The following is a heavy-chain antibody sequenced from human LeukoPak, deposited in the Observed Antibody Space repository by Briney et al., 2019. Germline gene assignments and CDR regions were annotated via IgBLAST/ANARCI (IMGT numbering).Heavy chain of an antibody. D-gene: IGHD3-9*01. V-gene: IGHV3-23*01. J-gene: IGHJ4*02. CDR3: AKEGTTPRYDILTGYYRGPHYFDY. CDR1: GFTFSSYA. CDR2: ISGSGGST. Sequence: GGSLRLSCAASGFTFSSYAMSWVRQAPGKGLEWVSAISGSGGSTYYADSVKGRFTISRDNSKNTLYLQMNSLRAEDTAVYYCAKEGTTPRYDILTGYYRGPHYFDYWGQGTLVTVSS.